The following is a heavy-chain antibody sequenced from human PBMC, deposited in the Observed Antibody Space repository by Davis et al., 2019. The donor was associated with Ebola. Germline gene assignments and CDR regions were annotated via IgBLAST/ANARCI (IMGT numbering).Heavy chain of an antibody. D-gene: IGHD5-18*01. CDR3: ARAPTPYSYGLYYFDY. V-gene: IGHV1-46*01. J-gene: IGHJ4*02. CDR1: GYTFTSYY. CDR2: INPSGGST. Sequence: AASVKVSCKASGYTFTSYYMHWVRQAPGQGLEWMGIINPSGGSTSYAQKFQGRVTMTRDTSTSTVYMELSSLRSEDTAVYYCARAPTPYSYGLYYFDYWGQGTLVTVSS.